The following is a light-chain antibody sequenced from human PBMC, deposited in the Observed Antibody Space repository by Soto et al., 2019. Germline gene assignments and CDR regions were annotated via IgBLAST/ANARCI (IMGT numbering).Light chain of an antibody. J-gene: IGLJ1*01. V-gene: IGLV1-40*01. CDR1: SSSIGAGYD. CDR3: QSYDSSLYGYV. CDR2: ANS. Sequence: QSVLTQPPSVSGAPGQRVNISCAGSSSSIGAGYDVPWYQQLPGAATKLLISANSNRPSGVPDRFSGSKTGTSAPLAITGLQPEDEADYYCQSYDSSLYGYVFGSGTKVTVL.